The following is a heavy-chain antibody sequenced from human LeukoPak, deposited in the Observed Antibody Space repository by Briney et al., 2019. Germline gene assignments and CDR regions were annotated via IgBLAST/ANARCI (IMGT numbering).Heavy chain of an antibody. D-gene: IGHD3-22*01. CDR2: IRYDGSNK. CDR1: GFTFSSYG. Sequence: PGGSLRLSCAASGFTFSSYGMHWVRQAPGKGLEWVAFIRYDGSNKYCADSVKGRFTISRDNSKNTLYLQMNSLRAEDTAVYYCAKDSHDLYYYDSSGSTNNFDYWGQGTLVTVSS. J-gene: IGHJ4*02. CDR3: AKDSHDLYYYDSSGSTNNFDY. V-gene: IGHV3-30*02.